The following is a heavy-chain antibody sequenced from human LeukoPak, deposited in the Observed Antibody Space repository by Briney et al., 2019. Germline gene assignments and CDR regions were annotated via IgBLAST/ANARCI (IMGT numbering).Heavy chain of an antibody. Sequence: GGALRLSCAASGFTFSSYAMSWVRQAPGKGLEWVSAITGSGGSTYYTDSVKGRFTISRDNSKNTLYLQMNSLRAEDTAVYYCAKDGTWIQLAFDIWGQGTMVTVS. CDR2: ITGSGGST. D-gene: IGHD5-18*01. J-gene: IGHJ3*02. V-gene: IGHV3-23*01. CDR3: AKDGTWIQLAFDI. CDR1: GFTFSSYA.